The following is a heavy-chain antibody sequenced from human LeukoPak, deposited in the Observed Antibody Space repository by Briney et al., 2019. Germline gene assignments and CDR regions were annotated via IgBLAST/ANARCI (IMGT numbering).Heavy chain of an antibody. CDR1: GGSISSSSYY. D-gene: IGHD3-22*01. Sequence: PSETLPLTCTVSGGSISSSSYYWGWIRQPPGKGLEWIGSIYYSGSTYYNPSLKSRVTISVDTSKNQFSPKLSSVTAADTAVYYCARQEAQDYYDSSGYYYVPKYYFDYWGQGTLVTVSS. V-gene: IGHV4-39*01. CDR3: ARQEAQDYYDSSGYYYVPKYYFDY. CDR2: IYYSGST. J-gene: IGHJ4*02.